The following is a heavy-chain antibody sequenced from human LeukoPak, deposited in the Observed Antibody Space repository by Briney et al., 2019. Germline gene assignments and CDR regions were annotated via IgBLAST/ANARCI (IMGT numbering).Heavy chain of an antibody. CDR3: ARSLMVRGVIIGPSN. CDR1: GGSISSGDYY. Sequence: PSETLSLTCTVSGGSISSGDYYWSWIRQPPGKGLEWIGYIYYSGSTYYNPSLKSRVTISVDTSKNQFSLKLSSVTAADTAVYYCARSLMVRGVIIGPSNWGQGTLVTVSS. D-gene: IGHD3-10*01. J-gene: IGHJ4*02. V-gene: IGHV4-30-4*01. CDR2: IYYSGST.